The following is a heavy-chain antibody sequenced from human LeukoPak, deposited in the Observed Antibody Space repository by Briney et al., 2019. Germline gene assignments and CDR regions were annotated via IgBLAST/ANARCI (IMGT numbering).Heavy chain of an antibody. CDR2: ISGSGGTT. Sequence: GGSLRLSCAASGFTFSSYAMSWVRQAPGKGLEWVSTISGSGGTTYYADSVKGRFTISRDNSKNTLYLQMNSLRAEDTAVYYCAKHRMVRGVVTGYYFDYWGQGTLVTVSS. J-gene: IGHJ4*02. V-gene: IGHV3-23*01. CDR1: GFTFSSYA. D-gene: IGHD3-10*01. CDR3: AKHRMVRGVVTGYYFDY.